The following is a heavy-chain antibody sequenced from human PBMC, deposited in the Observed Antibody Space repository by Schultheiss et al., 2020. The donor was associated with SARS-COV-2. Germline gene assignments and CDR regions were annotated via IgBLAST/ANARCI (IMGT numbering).Heavy chain of an antibody. J-gene: IGHJ4*02. CDR1: GGSFSGYY. CDR2: INHSGST. Sequence: SETLSLTCAVYGGSFSGYYWSWIRQPPGKGLEWIGEINHSGSTNYNPSLKSRVTISEDTSKNQFSLKLSSVTAADTAVYYCARGRGSGNDWVRSSGWYGRGAFGYWGQGTLVTVSS. D-gene: IGHD6-19*01. V-gene: IGHV4-34*01. CDR3: ARGRGSGNDWVRSSGWYGRGAFGY.